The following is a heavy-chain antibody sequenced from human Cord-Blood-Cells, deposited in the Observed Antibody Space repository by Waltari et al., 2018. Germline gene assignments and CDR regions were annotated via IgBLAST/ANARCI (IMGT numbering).Heavy chain of an antibody. J-gene: IGHJ4*02. D-gene: IGHD3-22*01. CDR3: ARVFAMSYDSSGYYFDY. V-gene: IGHV4-34*01. Sequence: QVQLQQWGAGLLKPSETLSLTCAVDGGSFSGYYWSWIRQPPGKGLEWIGEINHSGSTNYNPSLKSRVTISVDTSKNQFSLKLSSVTAADTAVYYCARVFAMSYDSSGYYFDYWGQGTLVTVSS. CDR2: INHSGST. CDR1: GGSFSGYY.